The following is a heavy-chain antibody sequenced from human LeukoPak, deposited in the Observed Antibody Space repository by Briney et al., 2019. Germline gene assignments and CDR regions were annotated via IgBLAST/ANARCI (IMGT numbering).Heavy chain of an antibody. CDR3: ATDQYGSGSYQY. J-gene: IGHJ4*02. Sequence: ASVKVSCKVSGYTLTELSMHWVRQAPGKGLEWRGGFDPEDGETIYAQKLQGRVTMTEDTSTDTAYMELSSLRSEDTAVYYCATDQYGSGSYQYWGQGTLVTVSS. CDR1: GYTLTELS. CDR2: FDPEDGET. D-gene: IGHD3-10*01. V-gene: IGHV1-24*01.